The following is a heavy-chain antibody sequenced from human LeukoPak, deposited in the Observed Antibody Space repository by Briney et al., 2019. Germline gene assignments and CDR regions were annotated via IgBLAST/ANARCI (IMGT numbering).Heavy chain of an antibody. D-gene: IGHD6-6*01. CDR1: GYSFTSYW. V-gene: IGHV5-51*01. J-gene: IGHJ1*01. Sequence: GESLKISCKGSGYSFTSYWIGWVRQMPGKGLEWMGIIYPGDSDTRYSPSFQGQVTISADKSISTAYLQWSSLKASDTAMYYCARQSGREGYSSSSRYFQHWGQGTLVTVSS. CDR2: IYPGDSDT. CDR3: ARQSGREGYSSSSRYFQH.